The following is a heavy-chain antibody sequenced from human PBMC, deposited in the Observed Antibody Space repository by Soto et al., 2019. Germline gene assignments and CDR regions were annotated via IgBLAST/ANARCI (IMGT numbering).Heavy chain of an antibody. J-gene: IGHJ3*02. CDR1: GGSISSSSYY. V-gene: IGHV4-39*01. Sequence: QLQLQESGPGLVKPSETLSLTCTVSGGSISSSSYYWGWIRQPPGKGLEWIGTIYYSGSTYYNPSLKSRVTIAVDTSKNQFALKLSSVTAADTAVYYCVRLERSKEAFDIWGQGTMVTVSS. CDR2: IYYSGST. CDR3: VRLERSKEAFDI.